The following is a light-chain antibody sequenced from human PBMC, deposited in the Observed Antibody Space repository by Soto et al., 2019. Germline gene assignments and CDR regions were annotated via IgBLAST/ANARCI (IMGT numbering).Light chain of an antibody. CDR2: EVS. CDR3: CSYTSSGTDCV. Sequence: QSALTQPASVSGSPGQSITISCTGTSRDVGGYNYVSWYQQHPGKAPKLMIYEVSNRPSGVSDRFSGSKSGNTASLTISGLQAEDEADYYCCSYTSSGTDCVFGGGTKLNVL. CDR1: SRDVGGYNY. J-gene: IGLJ3*02. V-gene: IGLV2-14*01.